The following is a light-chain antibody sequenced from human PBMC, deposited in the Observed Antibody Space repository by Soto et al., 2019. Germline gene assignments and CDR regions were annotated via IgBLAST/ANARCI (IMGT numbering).Light chain of an antibody. CDR1: QSLSSY. CDR3: QQSYNAPIT. Sequence: DIQMTQSPSTLSASVGDNITITCRASQSLSSYLAWYQQKPGRAPKLLIFDASSLERGVPSRFSGSGSGTEFRLTISSLQPDDFGTYYCQQSYNAPITFGQGTRLEIK. V-gene: IGKV1-5*01. J-gene: IGKJ5*01. CDR2: DAS.